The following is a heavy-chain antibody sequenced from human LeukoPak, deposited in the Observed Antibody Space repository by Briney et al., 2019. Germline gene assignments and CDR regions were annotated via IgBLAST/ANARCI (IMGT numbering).Heavy chain of an antibody. V-gene: IGHV3-30*02. CDR3: AKDSPPYYYGSGSPGSWFDP. CDR1: GFIFSSYG. CDR2: IRYDGSNK. D-gene: IGHD3-10*01. Sequence: GGSLRLSCAASGFIFSSYGMHWVRQAPGKGLEWAAFIRYDGSNKYYADSVKGRFTISRDNSKNTLYVQMNSLRAEDTAVYYCAKDSPPYYYGSGSPGSWFDPWGQGTLVTVSS. J-gene: IGHJ5*02.